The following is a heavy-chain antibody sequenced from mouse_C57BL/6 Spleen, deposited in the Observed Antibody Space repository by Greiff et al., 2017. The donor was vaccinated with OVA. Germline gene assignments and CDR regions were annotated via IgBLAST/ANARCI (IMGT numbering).Heavy chain of an antibody. J-gene: IGHJ4*01. V-gene: IGHV1-82*01. CDR2: IYPGDGDT. CDR1: GYAFSSSW. CDR3: ARPGDYDEGSYAMDY. Sequence: VQLQESGPELVKPGASVKISCKASGYAFSSSWMNWVKQRPGKGLEWIGRIYPGDGDTNYNGKFKGKATLTADKSSSTAYMQLSSLTSEDSAVYFCARPGDYDEGSYAMDYWGQGTSVTVSS. D-gene: IGHD2-4*01.